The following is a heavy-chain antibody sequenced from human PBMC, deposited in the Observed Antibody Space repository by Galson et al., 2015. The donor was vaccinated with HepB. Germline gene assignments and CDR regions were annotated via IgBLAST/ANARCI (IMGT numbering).Heavy chain of an antibody. J-gene: IGHJ4*02. D-gene: IGHD3-22*01. CDR2: IYYSGST. CDR1: GGSISSSSYY. Sequence: TLSLTCTVSGGSISSSSYYWGWIRQPPGKGLEWIGSIYYSGSTYYNPSLKSRVTISVDTSKNQFSLKLSSVTAADTAVYYCARASPAVDYYDSSGPFDYWGQGTLVTVSS. CDR3: ARASPAVDYYDSSGPFDY. V-gene: IGHV4-39*07.